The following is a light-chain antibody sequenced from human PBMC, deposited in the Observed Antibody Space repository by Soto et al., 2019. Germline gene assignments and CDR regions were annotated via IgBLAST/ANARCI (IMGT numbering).Light chain of an antibody. V-gene: IGLV2-14*01. CDR2: DVN. Sequence: QSALTQPASVSGSPGQSITISCTGTSSDVGAYNYVSWYQQHPGKVPKLMIYDVNNRPSGVSNRFSGSKSGNTASLTISGHQAEDEADYYCSSYTSSFTLLFGGGTKLTVL. J-gene: IGLJ2*01. CDR1: SSDVGAYNY. CDR3: SSYTSSFTLL.